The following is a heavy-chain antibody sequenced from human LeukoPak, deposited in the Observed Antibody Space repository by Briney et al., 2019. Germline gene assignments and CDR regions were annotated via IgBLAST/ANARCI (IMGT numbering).Heavy chain of an antibody. Sequence: SETLSLTCTVSGGSISSYYWSWIRQPAGKGLEWIGYIYYSGSTNYNPSLKSRVTISVDTSKNQFSLKLSSVTAADTAVYYCARDLAMGPYYYYGMDVWGQGTTVTVSS. CDR3: ARDLAMGPYYYYGMDV. D-gene: IGHD5-18*01. V-gene: IGHV4-59*01. CDR1: GGSISSYY. J-gene: IGHJ6*02. CDR2: IYYSGST.